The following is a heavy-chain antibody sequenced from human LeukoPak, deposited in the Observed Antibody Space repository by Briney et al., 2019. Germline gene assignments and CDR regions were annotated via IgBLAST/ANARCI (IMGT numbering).Heavy chain of an antibody. D-gene: IGHD2-15*01. CDR3: AKEVGDTVAVVARYEPLFDY. CDR2: ISYDGSNK. Sequence: QSGGSLRLSCAASGFTFSRYGMHWVRQAPGKGLEWVAVISYDGSNKYYADSVKGRFTISRDNSKNTLWLQMNSLRAEDTAVYYCAKEVGDTVAVVARYEPLFDYWGQGTLVTVSS. CDR1: GFTFSRYG. J-gene: IGHJ4*02. V-gene: IGHV3-30*18.